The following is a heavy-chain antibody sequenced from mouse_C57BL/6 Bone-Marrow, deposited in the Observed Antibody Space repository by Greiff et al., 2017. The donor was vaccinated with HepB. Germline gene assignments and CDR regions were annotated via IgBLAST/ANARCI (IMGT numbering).Heavy chain of an antibody. V-gene: IGHV1-81*01. Sequence: VQRVESGAELARPGASVKLSCKASGYTFTSYGISWVKQRTGQGLEWIGEIYPRSGNTYYNEKFKGKATLTADKSSSTAYMELRSLTSEDSAVYFCARRITTVVPYFDYWGQGTTLTVSS. CDR2: IYPRSGNT. CDR3: ARRITTVVPYFDY. J-gene: IGHJ2*01. CDR1: GYTFTSYG. D-gene: IGHD1-1*01.